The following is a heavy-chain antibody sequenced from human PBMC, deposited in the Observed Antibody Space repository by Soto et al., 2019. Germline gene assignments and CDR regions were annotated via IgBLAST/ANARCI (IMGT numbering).Heavy chain of an antibody. CDR1: GFTFSNYW. Sequence: EVQLVASGGGLVQHGGSLRLSCAASGFTFSNYWIHWVRQAPGKGLVWLSRINSDGGTTNYADSVKGRFTISRDNAKNTLSLQMNSLGADDTAVYYCARGAHGYYYMDVWGKGTTVTVSS. CDR3: ARGAHGYYYMDV. J-gene: IGHJ6*03. CDR2: INSDGGTT. V-gene: IGHV3-74*01.